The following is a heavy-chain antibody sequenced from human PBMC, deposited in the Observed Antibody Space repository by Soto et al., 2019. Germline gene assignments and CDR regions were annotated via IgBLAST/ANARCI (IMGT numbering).Heavy chain of an antibody. CDR2: INPDNGNT. J-gene: IGHJ5*02. Sequence: QVQLVQSGAEVKKPGASVKISCKASGYTFTRYTMNWVRQAPGQRLEWMGWINPDNGNTKSSQKFQDRVIITTDTSASTAYTDLSSLRSEDTAVYYCARGIATGQLDPWGQGTLVTVSS. D-gene: IGHD2-15*01. CDR3: ARGIATGQLDP. CDR1: GYTFTRYT. V-gene: IGHV1-3*01.